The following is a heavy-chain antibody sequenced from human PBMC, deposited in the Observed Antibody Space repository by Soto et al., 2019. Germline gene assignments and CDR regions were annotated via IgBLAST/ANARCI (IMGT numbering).Heavy chain of an antibody. CDR3: ARDWTPGSGYYDY. Sequence: GGSLRLSCAASGFTVSSNYMSWVRQAPGKGLEWVPVIYSGGSTYYADSVKGRFTISRDNSKNTLYLQMNSLRAEDTAVYYCARDWTPGSGYYDYWGQGTLVTVSS. D-gene: IGHD3-3*01. J-gene: IGHJ4*02. CDR2: IYSGGST. CDR1: GFTVSSNY. V-gene: IGHV3-53*01.